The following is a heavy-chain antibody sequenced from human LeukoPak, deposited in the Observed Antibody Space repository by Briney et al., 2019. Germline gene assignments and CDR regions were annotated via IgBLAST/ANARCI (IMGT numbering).Heavy chain of an antibody. V-gene: IGHV3-74*01. CDR2: IKDDGSTA. D-gene: IGHD4/OR15-4a*01. CDR3: HPLAYVAN. CDR1: GFSSFGYRW. J-gene: IGHJ4*02. Sequence: GGSLRLPCTVSGFSSFGYRWMHWVRQVPGKGLVWVAVIKDDGSTANYADSVKGRFTASRDGATNTVYLQMSSLRAEDTAIYYCHPLAYVANWGQGTLVTVSS.